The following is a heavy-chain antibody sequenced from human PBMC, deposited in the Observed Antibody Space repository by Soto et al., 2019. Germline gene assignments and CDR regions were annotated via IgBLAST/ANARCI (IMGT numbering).Heavy chain of an antibody. CDR2: IHPDGSST. J-gene: IGHJ4*02. V-gene: IGHV3-74*01. D-gene: IGHD5-12*01. Sequence: GGSLRLSCAASGFIFSSYWMHWVRQTPGKGLVWVSRIHPDGSSTTYADSVKGRFTISRDNAKNTLYLQMNSLRVEDTAVYYCARALSAYGLWGQGTLVTVSS. CDR3: ARALSAYGL. CDR1: GFIFSSYW.